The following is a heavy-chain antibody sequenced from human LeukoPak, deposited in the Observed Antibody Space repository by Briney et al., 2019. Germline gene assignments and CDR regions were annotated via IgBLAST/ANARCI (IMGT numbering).Heavy chain of an antibody. D-gene: IGHD2-2*01. CDR3: ARGDILVPAEIDY. Sequence: SETLSLTCAVYGGSFSGYYWSWIRQPPGKGLEWIGEINHSGSTNYNPSLKSRVTISVDTSKNQFSLKLSSVTAADTAVYYCARGDILVPAEIDYWGQGTLVTVSS. CDR2: INHSGST. V-gene: IGHV4-34*01. J-gene: IGHJ4*02. CDR1: GGSFSGYY.